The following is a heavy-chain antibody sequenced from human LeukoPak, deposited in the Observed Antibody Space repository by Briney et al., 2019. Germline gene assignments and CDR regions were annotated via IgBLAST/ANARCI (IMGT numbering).Heavy chain of an antibody. CDR2: ISSSSSSYI. CDR1: GFTFSSYS. Sequence: GGSLRLSCAASGFTFSSYSMNWVRQAPGKGLEWVSSISSSSSSYIYYADSEKGRFTISRDNAKNSLYLQMNSLRAEDTAVYYCAREEWGATRYFQHWGQGTLVTVSS. J-gene: IGHJ1*01. V-gene: IGHV3-21*01. CDR3: AREEWGATRYFQH. D-gene: IGHD1-26*01.